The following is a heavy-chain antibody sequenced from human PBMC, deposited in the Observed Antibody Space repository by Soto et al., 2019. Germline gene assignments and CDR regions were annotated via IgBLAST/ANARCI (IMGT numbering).Heavy chain of an antibody. J-gene: IGHJ5*01. V-gene: IGHV4-39*02. CDR1: GASIRSSTHS. CDR3: ARVGYCSGGSCYSRWFDS. CDR2: IYYIGST. Sequence: SETLSLTCTVSGASIRSSTHSWGWIRQPPGKGLEWIGSIYYIGSTYYNPSLRSRVTISLDTSKNHFSLRLNSVTAADTALYYCARVGYCSGGSCYSRWFDSWGQGTLVTVSS. D-gene: IGHD2-15*01.